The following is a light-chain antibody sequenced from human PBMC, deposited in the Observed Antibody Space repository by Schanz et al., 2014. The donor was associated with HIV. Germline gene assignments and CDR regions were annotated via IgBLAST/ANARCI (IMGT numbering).Light chain of an antibody. CDR1: QGISSY. Sequence: IQLTQSPSSLSASVGDRVTITCRASQGISSYLAWYQQKPGKAPKVLINAASTLQSGVPSRFSGSGSGTEFTLTISGLQPDDFATYYCQQYNTLSRTFGPGTKVE. CDR3: QQYNTLSRT. V-gene: IGKV1-9*01. J-gene: IGKJ1*01. CDR2: AAS.